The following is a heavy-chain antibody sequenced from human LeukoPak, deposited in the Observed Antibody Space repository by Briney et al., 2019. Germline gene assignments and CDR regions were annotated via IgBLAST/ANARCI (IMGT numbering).Heavy chain of an antibody. CDR3: ARSVEGYCRGGSCYYYSYYMDV. Sequence: SETLSLTCTVSGGSISSYYWSWIRQPPGKGLEWIGYIYYSGSTNYNPSLKSRVTISVDTSKNQFSLRLSSVTAADTAVYYCARSVEGYCRGGSCYYYSYYMDVWGKGTTVTVSS. D-gene: IGHD2-15*01. V-gene: IGHV4-59*01. CDR2: IYYSGST. CDR1: GGSISSYY. J-gene: IGHJ6*03.